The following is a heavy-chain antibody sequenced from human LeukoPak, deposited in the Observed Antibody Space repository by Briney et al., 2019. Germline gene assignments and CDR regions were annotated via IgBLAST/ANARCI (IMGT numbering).Heavy chain of an antibody. V-gene: IGHV4-4*09. CDR3: ARDPFSYDSSGYYGQDWFFDL. D-gene: IGHD3-22*01. CDR2: ISTSGST. J-gene: IGHJ2*01. Sequence: SETLSLTCTVSGGSISTNYWSWIRQPPGEGLEWIGYISTSGSTYYNPSLKSRVAILLDTSKNQFSLKLSSVTAADTAVYYCARDPFSYDSSGYYGQDWFFDLWGRGTLVTVSS. CDR1: GGSISTNY.